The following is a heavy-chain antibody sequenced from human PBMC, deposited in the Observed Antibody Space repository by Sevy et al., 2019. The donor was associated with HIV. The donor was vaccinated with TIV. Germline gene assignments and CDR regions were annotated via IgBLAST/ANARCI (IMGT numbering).Heavy chain of an antibody. CDR3: VRDMGDWILDY. CDR1: GFTFSSYG. D-gene: IGHD2-21*02. J-gene: IGHJ4*02. V-gene: IGHV3-30*03. Sequence: GGSLRLSCAASGFTFSSYGMHWVRQAPGKGLEWVAVISYDGSNKYYADSVKGRFTISRDNAKNSAYLQMSSLRVEDTAVYYCVRDMGDWILDYWGQGALVTVSS. CDR2: ISYDGSNK.